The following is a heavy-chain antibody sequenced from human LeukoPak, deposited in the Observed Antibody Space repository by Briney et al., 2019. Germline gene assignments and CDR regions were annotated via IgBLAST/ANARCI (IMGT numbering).Heavy chain of an antibody. CDR2: IKQDGSEK. CDR1: GFTFSGYW. Sequence: GGSLRLSCAASGFTFSGYWMTWVRQAPGKGLDWVANIKQDGSEKYYVDSVKGRFTISRDNAKNSLYLQMNSLRAEDTAVYYCAGPKGGNAAIDIWGQGTMVTVSS. V-gene: IGHV3-7*01. CDR3: AGPKGGNAAIDI. D-gene: IGHD4-23*01. J-gene: IGHJ3*02.